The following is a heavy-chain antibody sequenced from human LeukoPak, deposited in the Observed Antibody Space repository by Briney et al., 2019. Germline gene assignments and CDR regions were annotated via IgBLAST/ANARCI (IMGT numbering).Heavy chain of an antibody. Sequence: GASVKVSCKASGYTFTGYYMHRVRQAPGQGLEWMGWINPNSGGTNYAQKFQGRVTMTRDTSISTAYMELSRLRSDDTAVYYCARDVPSPYCSGGSCYLTNYYYYYGMDVWGQGTTVTVSS. D-gene: IGHD2-15*01. CDR1: GYTFTGYY. CDR2: INPNSGGT. CDR3: ARDVPSPYCSGGSCYLTNYYYYYGMDV. V-gene: IGHV1-2*02. J-gene: IGHJ6*02.